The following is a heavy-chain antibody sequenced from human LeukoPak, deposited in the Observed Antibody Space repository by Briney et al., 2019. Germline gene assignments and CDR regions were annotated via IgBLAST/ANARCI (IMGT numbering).Heavy chain of an antibody. CDR3: SRDRRTWFDP. Sequence: GGSLRLSCAASGFTFSSYAMSWVRQAPGKGLEWVSAISGRDGSTYYADSVKGRFTISRDNSKNTLYLQMNSLRAEDTALYYCSRDRRTWFDPWGQGTLVTVSS. V-gene: IGHV3-23*01. J-gene: IGHJ5*02. CDR2: ISGRDGST. CDR1: GFTFSSYA.